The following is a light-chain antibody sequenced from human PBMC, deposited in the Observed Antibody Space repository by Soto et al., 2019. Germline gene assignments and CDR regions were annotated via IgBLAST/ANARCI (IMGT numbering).Light chain of an antibody. CDR3: QQYNTSPRT. J-gene: IGKJ1*01. Sequence: TVMTQSPATLSVSPGERATLSCRASQSVNSILAWYQQKPGQAPRLLIFGASIRATGIPDRFSGSGSGTDFTLTINSLQSEDFAVYYCQQYNTSPRTFGQGTKVDIK. V-gene: IGKV3D-15*01. CDR1: QSVNSI. CDR2: GAS.